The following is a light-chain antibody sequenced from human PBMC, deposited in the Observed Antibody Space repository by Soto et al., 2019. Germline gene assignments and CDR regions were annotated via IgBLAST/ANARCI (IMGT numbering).Light chain of an antibody. Sequence: QSVLTQPPSVSGAPGQRVTISCTGSTSNIGAGYDVHWYQQLPGAAPKLLIYGNNNRPSGVPDRFSGSKSGTSASLAITGLQAEDEADYYCQSYDSSLSGLWVFGGGTQLTV. J-gene: IGLJ3*02. CDR1: TSNIGAGYD. V-gene: IGLV1-40*01. CDR2: GNN. CDR3: QSYDSSLSGLWV.